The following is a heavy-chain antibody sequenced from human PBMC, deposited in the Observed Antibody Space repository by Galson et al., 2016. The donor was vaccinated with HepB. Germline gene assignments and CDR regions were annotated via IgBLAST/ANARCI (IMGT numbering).Heavy chain of an antibody. J-gene: IGHJ5*02. CDR1: SGSITSHNYY. D-gene: IGHD2/OR15-2a*01. Sequence: SETLSLTCTVSSGSITSHNYYWGWIRRPPGKGLEWIASMYYIGSTYYNPSLKSRITISIDTSKNQLSLQLSSVTAADTAVYYCARGFASGHFQGWFDPWGQGTLVTVSP. V-gene: IGHV4-39*01. CDR2: MYYIGST. CDR3: ARGFASGHFQGWFDP.